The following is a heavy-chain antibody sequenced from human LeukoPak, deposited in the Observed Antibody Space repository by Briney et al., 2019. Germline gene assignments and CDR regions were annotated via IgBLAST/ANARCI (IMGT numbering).Heavy chain of an antibody. CDR1: GYTFTGYY. V-gene: IGHV1-2*02. J-gene: IGHJ3*02. CDR2: INPNSGGT. Sequence: ASVKVSCKVSGYTFTGYYIHWVRQAPGQGLEWMGWINPNSGGTNYAQKFQGRVTMTRDTSISTAYMELSSLRSDDTAVYYCAGGSRPGVVNQDAFDIWGQGTMVTVSS. D-gene: IGHD3-3*01. CDR3: AGGSRPGVVNQDAFDI.